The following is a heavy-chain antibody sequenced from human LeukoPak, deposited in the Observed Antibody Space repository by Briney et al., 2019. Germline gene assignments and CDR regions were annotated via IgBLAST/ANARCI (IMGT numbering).Heavy chain of an antibody. D-gene: IGHD2-15*01. V-gene: IGHV1-69*05. CDR1: GGTLSTYV. CDR2: IIPIFGTT. Sequence: SVKVSCKAFGGTLSTYVISWVRQAPGQGLEWMGAIIPIFGTTNYAQSFQGRVTITTDESTSTAYLQLSSLISEDTAMYYCARGLRDTFCSGGSCYSDYWGQGTLVTVSS. J-gene: IGHJ4*02. CDR3: ARGLRDTFCSGGSCYSDY.